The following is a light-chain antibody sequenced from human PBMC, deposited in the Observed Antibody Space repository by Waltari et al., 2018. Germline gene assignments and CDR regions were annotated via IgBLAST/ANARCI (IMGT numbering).Light chain of an antibody. CDR2: GAS. CDR3: QQSYTQPWT. J-gene: IGKJ1*01. V-gene: IGKV1-39*01. Sequence: DIQMTQSPSSLSASVGDRVTISCRASQIIREHLNWYQQKPGRAPNVLIFGASRFVSEVPSRFSGNGSGADFTLTISSLQAADSATYWCQQSYTQPWTFGQGTKVEIK. CDR1: QIIREH.